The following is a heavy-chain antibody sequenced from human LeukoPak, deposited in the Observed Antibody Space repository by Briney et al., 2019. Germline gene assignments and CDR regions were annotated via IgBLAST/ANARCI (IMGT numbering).Heavy chain of an antibody. J-gene: IGHJ3*02. CDR3: ARDRGYYYGSGSYDVDAFDI. D-gene: IGHD3-10*01. CDR2: IYPSGST. V-gene: IGHV4-4*07. CDR1: GGSISSYY. Sequence: SETLSLTCTVSGGSISSYYGGWIRQPAGKGLEWIGRIYPSGSTNYNPSLKSRVTMSVDTSKNQFSLKLSSVTAADTAVYYCARDRGYYYGSGSYDVDAFDIWGQGTMVTVSS.